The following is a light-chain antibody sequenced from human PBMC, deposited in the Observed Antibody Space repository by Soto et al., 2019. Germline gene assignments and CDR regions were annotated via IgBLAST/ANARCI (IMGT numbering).Light chain of an antibody. CDR2: KDN. Sequence: NFMLTQPHSVSESPGKTVTISCTGSSGSIASNYVQWYQQRPGSAPTTVIYKDNQRPSGVPDRFSGSIDSSSNSASLTISGLKNEAEADYYCQSYDSSNQVFGGGTKLTVL. CDR3: QSYDSSNQV. V-gene: IGLV6-57*02. CDR1: SGSIASNY. J-gene: IGLJ3*02.